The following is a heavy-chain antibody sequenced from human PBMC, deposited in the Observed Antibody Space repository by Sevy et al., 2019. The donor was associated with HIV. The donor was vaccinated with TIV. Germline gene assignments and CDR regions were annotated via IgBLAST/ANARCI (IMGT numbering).Heavy chain of an antibody. CDR2: INPSGGST. CDR3: TRDHTVIGSSGYGAFDI. Sequence: ASVKVSCKASGYTFTSYYMHWVRQPPGQGLEWMGMINPSGGSTSYAQTFQGRVTMTRDTSTSTVYMELSSLRSEDTPVYCCTRDHTVIGSSGYGAFDIWGQGTMVTVSS. CDR1: GYTFTSYY. J-gene: IGHJ3*02. V-gene: IGHV1-46*01. D-gene: IGHD6-13*01.